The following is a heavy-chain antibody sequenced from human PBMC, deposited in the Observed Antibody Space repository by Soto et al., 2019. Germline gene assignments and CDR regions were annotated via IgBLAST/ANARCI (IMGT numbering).Heavy chain of an antibody. Sequence: QVQLQESGPGLVKPSETLSLTCTVSGGSISSYYWSWIRQPLGKGLEWVGYIYYSGSTTYNPSLKSRLTISVDTSKNQFSLKLRSVTAADTAVYYCARLGRWLQALDSWGQGTLVTVSS. CDR3: ARLGRWLQALDS. CDR1: GGSISSYY. V-gene: IGHV4-59*08. D-gene: IGHD5-12*01. CDR2: IYYSGST. J-gene: IGHJ4*02.